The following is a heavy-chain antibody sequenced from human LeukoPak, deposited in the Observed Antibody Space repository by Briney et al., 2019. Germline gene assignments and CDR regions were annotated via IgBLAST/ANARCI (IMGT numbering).Heavy chain of an antibody. V-gene: IGHV1-8*03. CDR2: MNPNSGNT. CDR3: ARGPSFIRGYCSSTSCLRAFDI. J-gene: IGHJ3*02. Sequence: ASVKVSCKASGGTFSSYAISWVRQATGQGLEWMGWMNPNSGNTGYAQKFQGRVTITRNTSISTAYMELSSLRSEDTAVYYCARGPSFIRGYCSSTSCLRAFDIWGQGTMVTVSS. D-gene: IGHD2-2*01. CDR1: GGTFSSYA.